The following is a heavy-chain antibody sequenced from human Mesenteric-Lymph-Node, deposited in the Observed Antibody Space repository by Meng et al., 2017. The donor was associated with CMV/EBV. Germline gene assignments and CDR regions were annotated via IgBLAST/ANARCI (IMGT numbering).Heavy chain of an antibody. CDR1: GGSISSYY. D-gene: IGHD2-2*02. V-gene: IGHV4-59*01. Sequence: GSLRLSCTVSGGSISSYYWSWIRQPPGKGLRWIGYTYYRGSTNYNPSLKSRVTISVDTSKNQCSLRLSSVTAADTAVYYCASEKVVPAAITVGSYYYYYYGMDVWGQGTTVTVSS. J-gene: IGHJ6*02. CDR3: ASEKVVPAAITVGSYYYYYYGMDV. CDR2: TYYRGST.